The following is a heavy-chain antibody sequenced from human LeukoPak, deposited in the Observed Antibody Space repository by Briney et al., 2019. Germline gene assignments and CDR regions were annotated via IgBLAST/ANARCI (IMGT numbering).Heavy chain of an antibody. CDR2: IIPIFGIA. J-gene: IGHJ4*02. D-gene: IGHD3-16*02. V-gene: IGHV1-69*04. CDR3: ARADRLSGPLDY. CDR1: GGTFSSYA. Sequence: SVKVSCEASGGTFSSYAISWVRQAPGQGLEWMGRIIPIFGIANYAQKFQGRVTITADKSTSTAYMELSSLRSEDTAVYYCARADRLSGPLDYWGQGTLVTVSS.